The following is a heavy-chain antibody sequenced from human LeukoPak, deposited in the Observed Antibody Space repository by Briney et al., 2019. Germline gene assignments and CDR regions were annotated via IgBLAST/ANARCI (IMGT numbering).Heavy chain of an antibody. CDR3: ARNDILTGYYC. J-gene: IGHJ4*02. D-gene: IGHD3-9*01. Sequence: SETLSLTCAVYGGSFSGYYWSWIRQPPGKGLEWIGEINHSGSTNYNPSLKSRVTISVDTSKNQFSLKLSSVTAADTAVYYCARNDILTGYYCWGQGTLVTVSS. CDR1: GGSFSGYY. CDR2: INHSGST. V-gene: IGHV4-34*01.